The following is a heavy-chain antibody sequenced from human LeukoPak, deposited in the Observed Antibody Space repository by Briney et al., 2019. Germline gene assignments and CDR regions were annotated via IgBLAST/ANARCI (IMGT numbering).Heavy chain of an antibody. D-gene: IGHD3-9*01. CDR2: IYYSGST. V-gene: IGHV4-59*01. Sequence: SETLSLTCTVSGGSISSYYWSWIRQPPGKGLEWIGYIYYSGSTNYNPSLKSRVTISVDTSKNQFSLKLSSVTAADTAVYYCARFGALRYFDWLSPLDYWGQGTLVTVSS. CDR3: ARFGALRYFDWLSPLDY. CDR1: GGSISSYY. J-gene: IGHJ4*02.